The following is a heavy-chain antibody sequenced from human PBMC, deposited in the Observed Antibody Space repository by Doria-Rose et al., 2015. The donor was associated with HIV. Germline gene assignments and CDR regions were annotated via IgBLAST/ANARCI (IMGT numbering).Heavy chain of an antibody. CDR2: ILSDDER. CDR1: GVSLSSPGMG. Sequence: QVQLVQSGPVLVKPTETLTLTCTVSGVSLSSPGMGVSWIRQPPGKALEWLGNILSDDERSYNTSLKSRLTISRGTSKSQVVLTMTDMDPVDTATYYCARIKSSRWYHKYYFDFWGQGTLVIVSA. CDR3: ARIKSSRWYHKYYFDF. J-gene: IGHJ4*02. D-gene: IGHD6-13*01. V-gene: IGHV2-26*01.